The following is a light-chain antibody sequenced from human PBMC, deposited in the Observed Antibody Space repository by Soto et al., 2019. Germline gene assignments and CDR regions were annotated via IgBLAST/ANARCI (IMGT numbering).Light chain of an antibody. CDR1: QSIDRW. CDR2: DGS. J-gene: IGKJ1*01. CDR3: QQYNSYSWT. V-gene: IGKV1-5*01. Sequence: DKKMYQSPSTLSAKEGDRVTIPCRASQSIDRWLAWYQQKPGKAPKLVIYDGSTLESGVPSRFSVSGSGTESTLTITSLQPDDFATYYGQQYNSYSWTFGQGTIV.